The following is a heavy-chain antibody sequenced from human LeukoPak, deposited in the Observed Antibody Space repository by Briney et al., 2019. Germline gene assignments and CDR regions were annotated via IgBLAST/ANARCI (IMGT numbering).Heavy chain of an antibody. V-gene: IGHV1-46*01. CDR3: ARDRSDSSGYREDYFDY. J-gene: IGHJ4*02. CDR1: GYTFTSYY. D-gene: IGHD3-22*01. CDR2: INPSGGST. Sequence: ASVKVSCKASGYTFTSYYMNWVRQAPGQGLEWMGIINPSGGSTSYAQKFQGRVTMTRDTSTSTVYMELSSLRSEDTAVYYCARDRSDSSGYREDYFDYWGQGTLVTVSS.